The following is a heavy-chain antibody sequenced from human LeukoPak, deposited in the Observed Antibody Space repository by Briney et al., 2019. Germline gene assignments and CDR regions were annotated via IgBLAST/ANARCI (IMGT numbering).Heavy chain of an antibody. CDR3: AKLPRGYCSSASCPNWFDS. Sequence: PGGSLGLSCAASGFSFSSYAMSWVRQAPGQGLMWVSALSDSGLTTYYADSVEGRFTVSRDNSKNTVYLQMSSLRAEDTALYYCAKLPRGYCSSASCPNWFDSWGQGTRVTVSS. CDR2: LSDSGLTT. V-gene: IGHV3-23*01. CDR1: GFSFSSYA. J-gene: IGHJ5*01. D-gene: IGHD2-2*01.